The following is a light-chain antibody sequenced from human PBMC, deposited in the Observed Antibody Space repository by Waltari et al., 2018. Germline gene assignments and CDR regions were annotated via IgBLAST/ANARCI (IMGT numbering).Light chain of an antibody. J-gene: IGKJ2*01. Sequence: EIVMTQSPATLSVSPGERATRACRPSQSVSSNLAWYQQTPGQAPRLLIYGASTRATGIPARFSGSGSGTEFTLTISSLQSEDFAVYYCQQYNNWPPYTFGQGTKLEIK. CDR2: GAS. V-gene: IGKV3-15*01. CDR1: QSVSSN. CDR3: QQYNNWPPYT.